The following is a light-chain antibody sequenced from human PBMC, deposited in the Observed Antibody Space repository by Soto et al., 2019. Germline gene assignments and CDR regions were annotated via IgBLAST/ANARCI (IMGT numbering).Light chain of an antibody. V-gene: IGLV1-40*01. J-gene: IGLJ1*01. CDR2: GNS. CDR3: QSYDIILSGYYV. Sequence: QSVLTQQPSVSGAPGQRVTISCTGRSSNIGAGYDVHWYQQLPGTAPKLLIYGNSTRPSGVPDRFSGSKSGTSASRAITGLLAEDEADYHCQSYDIILSGYYVFGTGTKVTVL. CDR1: SSNIGAGYD.